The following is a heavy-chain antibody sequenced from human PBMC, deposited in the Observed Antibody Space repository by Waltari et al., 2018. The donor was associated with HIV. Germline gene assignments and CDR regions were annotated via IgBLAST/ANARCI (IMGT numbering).Heavy chain of an antibody. D-gene: IGHD6-13*01. Sequence: QVQLQESGPGLVKPSETLSLTCTVSGGSISRYYWSWIRQPAGKGLEWIGRIYTSVSTNYNPSLKSRVTMSVDTSKNQFSLKLSSVTAADTAVYYGARFVGSSWVHGMDVWGQGTTVTVSS. CDR2: IYTSVST. J-gene: IGHJ6*02. CDR1: GGSISRYY. CDR3: ARFVGSSWVHGMDV. V-gene: IGHV4-4*07.